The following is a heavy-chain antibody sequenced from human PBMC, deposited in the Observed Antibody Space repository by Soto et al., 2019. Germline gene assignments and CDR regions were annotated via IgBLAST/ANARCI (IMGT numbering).Heavy chain of an antibody. D-gene: IGHD6-13*01. Sequence: GGSLRLSCAASGFTFSSYAMSWVRQAPGKGLEWVSAISGSGGSTYYADSVKGRFTISRDNSKNTLYLQMNSLRAEDTAVYYCAKQSSGGSSWHKRHPIDYWGQGTLVTVSS. V-gene: IGHV3-23*01. CDR2: ISGSGGST. J-gene: IGHJ4*02. CDR1: GFTFSSYA. CDR3: AKQSSGGSSWHKRHPIDY.